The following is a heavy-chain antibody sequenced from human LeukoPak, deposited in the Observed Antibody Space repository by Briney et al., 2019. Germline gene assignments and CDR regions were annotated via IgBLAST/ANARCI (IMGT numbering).Heavy chain of an antibody. J-gene: IGHJ5*02. V-gene: IGHV3-49*04. CDR1: GFTFSSYG. CDR2: IRSRPYGGTT. Sequence: PGGSLRLSCAASGFTFSSYGMSWVRQAPGKGLEWVGFIRSRPYGGTTEYAASVRGRFTISRDDSKSIAYLQMNSLKSDDTAVYYCTRGGPPGSGFYPTKWFDPWGQGTLVTVSS. D-gene: IGHD3-22*01. CDR3: TRGGPPGSGFYPTKWFDP.